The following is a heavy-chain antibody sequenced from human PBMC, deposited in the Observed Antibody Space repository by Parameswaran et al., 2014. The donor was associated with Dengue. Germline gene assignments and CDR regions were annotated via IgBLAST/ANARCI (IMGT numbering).Heavy chain of an antibody. CDR1: GFTFSSYG. Sequence: QAGGSLRLSCAASGFTFSSYGMHWVRRAPGKGLEWVAVIWYDGSNKYYADSVKGRFTISRDNSKNTLYLQMNSLRAEDTAVYYCAREDPPSVYYYYYGMDVWGQGTTVTVSS. J-gene: IGHJ6*02. CDR2: IWYDGSNK. V-gene: IGHV3-33*01. CDR3: AREDPPSVYYYYYGMDV.